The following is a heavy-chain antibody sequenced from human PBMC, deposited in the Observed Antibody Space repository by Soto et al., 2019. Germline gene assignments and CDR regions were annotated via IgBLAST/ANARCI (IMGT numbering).Heavy chain of an antibody. D-gene: IGHD3-3*01. J-gene: IGHJ6*03. Sequence: SETLSLTCTVSGGSISSYYWSWIRQPPGKGLEWIGYIYYSGSTNYNPSLKSRVTISVDTSKNQFSLKLSSVTAADTAVYYCASTYYDFWSGYYNRGLGYYYYYMDVWGKGTTVTVSS. CDR2: IYYSGST. CDR3: ASTYYDFWSGYYNRGLGYYYYYMDV. V-gene: IGHV4-59*01. CDR1: GGSISSYY.